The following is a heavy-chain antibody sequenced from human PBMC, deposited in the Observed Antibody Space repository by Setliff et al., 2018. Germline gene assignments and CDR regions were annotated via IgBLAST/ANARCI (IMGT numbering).Heavy chain of an antibody. CDR3: ARDGHNVYYFDY. CDR2: INSDGSST. V-gene: IGHV3-74*01. D-gene: IGHD1-1*01. J-gene: IGHJ4*02. Sequence: GSLRLSCAASGFSFSNYWMHWVRQAPGKGLVWVSRINSDGSSTDYADSVKGQFTVSRDNAKNTLYLQMNSLRAEDTAVYYCARDGHNVYYFDYWGLGTLVTVSS. CDR1: GFSFSNYW.